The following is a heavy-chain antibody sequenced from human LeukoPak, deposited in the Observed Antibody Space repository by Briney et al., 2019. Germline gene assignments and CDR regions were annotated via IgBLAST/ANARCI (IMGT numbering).Heavy chain of an antibody. V-gene: IGHV3-21*01. CDR1: GCTFSSYS. CDR2: ISSSSSDI. Sequence: PGGSLRLTCAASGCTFSSYSMNWVRQAPGKGLEWVSSISSSSSDIYYADSVKGRFTISRDNAKNSLYPQMNSLRAEDTAVYYCAREVVVAATPLVDYWGQGTLVTVSS. J-gene: IGHJ4*02. D-gene: IGHD2-15*01. CDR3: AREVVVAATPLVDY.